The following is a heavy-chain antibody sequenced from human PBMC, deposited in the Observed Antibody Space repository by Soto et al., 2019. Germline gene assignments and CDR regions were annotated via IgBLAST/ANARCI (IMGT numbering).Heavy chain of an antibody. CDR3: AMPRGGSGWYFDY. CDR2: IYYSGST. CDR1: GFTFSSYG. V-gene: IGHV4-59*05. J-gene: IGHJ4*02. D-gene: IGHD6-19*01. Sequence: GSLRLSCAASGFTFSSYGMHWVRQAPGKGLEWIGSIYYSGSTYYNPSLKSRVTISVDTSKNQFSLKLSSVTAADTAVYYCAMPRGGSGWYFDYWGQGTLVTVSS.